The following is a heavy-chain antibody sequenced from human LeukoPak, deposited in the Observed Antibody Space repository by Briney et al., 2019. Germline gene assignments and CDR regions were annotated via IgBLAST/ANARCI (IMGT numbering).Heavy chain of an antibody. Sequence: SETLSLTCTISGGSISSYYWTWIRQPPGKGLEWIGYIYYSGSTNYNPSLKSRVTISVDTSKNQFSLKLSSVTAADTAVYYCARQRWFDPWGQGTLVTVSS. J-gene: IGHJ5*02. V-gene: IGHV4-59*08. CDR3: ARQRWFDP. CDR1: GGSISSYY. CDR2: IYYSGST.